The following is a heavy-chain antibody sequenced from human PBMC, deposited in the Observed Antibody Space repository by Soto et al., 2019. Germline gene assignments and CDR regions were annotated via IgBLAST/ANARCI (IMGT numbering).Heavy chain of an antibody. V-gene: IGHV3-30*18. J-gene: IGHJ4*02. CDR2: ISFDENQK. Sequence: QVQLVESGGDVVQPGRSLRLSCAASGFTFSSYGMHWVRQAPGKGLEWVAIISFDENQKYYADSVKARFTISRDNSRNTLYLQMNSLRAEDTALYYCAKDRRDGEYNSVYDFWGQGTLVTVSS. D-gene: IGHD4-17*01. CDR3: AKDRRDGEYNSVYDF. CDR1: GFTFSSYG.